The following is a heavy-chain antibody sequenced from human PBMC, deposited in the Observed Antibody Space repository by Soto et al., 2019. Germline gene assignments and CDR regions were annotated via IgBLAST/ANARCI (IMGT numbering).Heavy chain of an antibody. D-gene: IGHD5-18*01. J-gene: IGHJ6*02. CDR2: INPNSGGT. Sequence: ASVKVSCKASGYTFTGYYMHWVRQAPGQGLEWMGWINPNSGGTNYAQKFQGWVTMTRDTSISTAYMELSRLRSDDTAVYYCARDRGRGPHDTVSGYGMDVWGQGTTVTVS. CDR3: ARDRGRGPHDTVSGYGMDV. V-gene: IGHV1-2*04. CDR1: GYTFTGYY.